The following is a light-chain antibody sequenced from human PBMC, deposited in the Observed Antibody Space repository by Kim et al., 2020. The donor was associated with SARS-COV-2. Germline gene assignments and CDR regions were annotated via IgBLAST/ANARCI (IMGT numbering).Light chain of an antibody. J-gene: IGLJ3*02. CDR3: NSRDSSGNHLV. CDR1: SLRSYY. Sequence: ALRQTVRSTCQGDSLRSYYASWYQQKPGQAPVLVIYGKNNRPSGIPDRFSGSSSGNTASLTITGAQAEDEADYYCNSRDSSGNHLVFGGGTQLTVL. V-gene: IGLV3-19*01. CDR2: GKN.